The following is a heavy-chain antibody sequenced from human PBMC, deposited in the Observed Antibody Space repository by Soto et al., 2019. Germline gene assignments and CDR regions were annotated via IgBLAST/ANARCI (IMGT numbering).Heavy chain of an antibody. J-gene: IGHJ5*02. V-gene: IGHV4-59*02. CDR2: LFNSGSA. D-gene: IGHD3-22*01. CDR1: GGSVNTYH. Sequence: PSETLSLTCTVSGGSVNTYHWSWLRQPPGKGLEWIGCLFNSGSAHYNPSLHSRGTLSVDTSTNQFALKLNSVTAADTAVYYCARDERDFYDCGGYFNLFGPWGQGTLGTVSS. CDR3: ARDERDFYDCGGYFNLFGP.